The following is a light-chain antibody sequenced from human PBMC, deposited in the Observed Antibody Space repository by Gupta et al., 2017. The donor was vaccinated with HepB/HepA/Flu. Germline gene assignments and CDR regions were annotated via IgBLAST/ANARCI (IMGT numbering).Light chain of an antibody. CDR3: CSYESGGLV. Sequence: QSALTQPASVSGSPGQSITLSCTGTGSDVGTYNLVSWYQQHPGKAPKLRRYEVTKRPSGVSDRLCGAKSGKTAYTKIYGLRAEDETEDYGCSYESGGLVFGTGPKVTVL. V-gene: IGLV2-23*02. CDR2: EVT. J-gene: IGLJ1*01. CDR1: GSDVGTYNL.